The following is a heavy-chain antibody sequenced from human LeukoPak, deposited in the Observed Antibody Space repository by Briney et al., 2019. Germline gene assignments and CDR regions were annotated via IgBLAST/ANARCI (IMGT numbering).Heavy chain of an antibody. CDR1: GFTFNNYA. V-gene: IGHV3-7*01. D-gene: IGHD2-21*01. Sequence: PGGSLRLSCAASGFTFNNYAMNWVRQAPGKGLEWVANINQDGSDQNYVDSVRGRFTISRDNAKNSAYLQMNSLRVEDTAVYYCARSLWPEDYWGQGILVTVSS. J-gene: IGHJ4*02. CDR3: ARSLWPEDY. CDR2: INQDGSDQ.